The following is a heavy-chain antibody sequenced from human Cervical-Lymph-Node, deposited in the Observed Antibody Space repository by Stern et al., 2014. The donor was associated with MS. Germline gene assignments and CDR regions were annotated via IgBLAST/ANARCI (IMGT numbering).Heavy chain of an antibody. CDR3: V. D-gene: IGHD2-2*02. CDR2: IIPMVPTA. V-gene: IGHV1-69*01. Sequence: VQLVQSGAEVMKPGSSVKVSCKASGGTFSSYAINWGRQAPGQGLEWMGGIIPMVPTANVAQEFKGRVTITSDDTAVYYCARDYIVPTAITRYGMDVWGQGTTVTVSS. J-gene: IGHJ6*02. CDR1: GGTFSSYA.